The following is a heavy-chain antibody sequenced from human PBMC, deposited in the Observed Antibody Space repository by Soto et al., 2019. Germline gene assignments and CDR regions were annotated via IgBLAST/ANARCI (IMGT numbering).Heavy chain of an antibody. Sequence: SETLSLTCTVSGGSISTYYWSWIRQPPGEGLEWIGYIYYSGSTNYNPSLKSRVTISVDTSKNHFSLKLNSVTAADTAVYYCARRTRGDSAGFAYWGQGTLVTVSS. CDR2: IYYSGST. J-gene: IGHJ4*02. CDR3: ARRTRGDSAGFAY. V-gene: IGHV4-59*08. CDR1: GGSISTYY. D-gene: IGHD4-17*01.